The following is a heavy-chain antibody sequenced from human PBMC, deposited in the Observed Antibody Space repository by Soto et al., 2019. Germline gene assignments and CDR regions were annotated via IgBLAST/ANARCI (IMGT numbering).Heavy chain of an antibody. CDR3: IRASGVAGTGEYF. CDR1: EFDFSTYW. J-gene: IGHJ4*02. Sequence: EVQLVESGGGLVQPGGSLRLSCAASEFDFSTYWMHWVRQAPGKGLVWVSRINRGGGTTYAASVEGRFTISSDNANNIVYLQMNSLTEEDTAMYYCIRASGVAGTGEYFWGQGTLVTVSS. V-gene: IGHV3-74*02. D-gene: IGHD6-19*01. CDR2: INRGGGT.